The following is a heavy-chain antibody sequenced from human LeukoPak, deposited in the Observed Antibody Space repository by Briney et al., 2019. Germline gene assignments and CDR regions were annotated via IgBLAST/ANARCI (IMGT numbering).Heavy chain of an antibody. CDR1: GGTFSSYA. Sequence: ASVKVSCKASGGTFSSYAINWVRQATGQGLEWMGWMNPNSGNTGYAQKFQGRVTMTRNTSISTAYMELSSLRSEDTAVYYCATRRYSSGYYYQRAFDIWGQGTMVTVSS. D-gene: IGHD3-22*01. CDR3: ATRRYSSGYYYQRAFDI. V-gene: IGHV1-8*02. J-gene: IGHJ3*02. CDR2: MNPNSGNT.